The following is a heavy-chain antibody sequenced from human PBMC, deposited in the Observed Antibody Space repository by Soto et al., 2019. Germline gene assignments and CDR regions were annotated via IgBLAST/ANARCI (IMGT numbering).Heavy chain of an antibody. D-gene: IGHD3-10*01. CDR3: ARGERRGGVFDY. CDR2: IGTAGDT. V-gene: IGHV3-13*01. Sequence: EVQLVESGGGLVQPGGSLRLSCAASGFTFSSYDMHWVRQATGKGLEWVSAIGTAGDTYYPGSVKGRFTISRENAKNSLYLQMNSLRAGDTAVYYCARGERRGGVFDYWGQGTLVIVSS. CDR1: GFTFSSYD. J-gene: IGHJ4*02.